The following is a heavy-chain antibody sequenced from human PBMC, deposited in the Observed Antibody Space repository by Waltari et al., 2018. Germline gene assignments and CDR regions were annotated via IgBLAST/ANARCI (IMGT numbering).Heavy chain of an antibody. V-gene: IGHV4-30-4*01. CDR2: IYYTGAT. Sequence: QVQLQESGPGLVKPSQTLSLTCTVSGDPIRSGNYYWSWFRQPSGKGLEWLGYIYYTGATSYNPSLRNRITMSLDASKGEFSMNMRSLTAADTAVYYCVRTLGFCTASTCSYGYFDLWGRGTLVAVSP. J-gene: IGHJ2*01. D-gene: IGHD3-10*01. CDR1: GDPIRSGNYY. CDR3: VRTLGFCTASTCSYGYFDL.